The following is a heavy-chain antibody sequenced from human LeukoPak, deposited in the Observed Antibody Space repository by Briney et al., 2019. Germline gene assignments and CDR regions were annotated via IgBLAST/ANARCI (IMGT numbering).Heavy chain of an antibody. V-gene: IGHV4-59*01. D-gene: IGHD2-2*01. CDR3: ASSNGYCSSTSCYVPYDAFDI. J-gene: IGHJ3*02. CDR2: IYYSGST. Sequence: SETLSLTCTVSGGSISSYYWNWIRQPPGKGLEWIGYIYYSGSTNYNPSLKSRVTISVDTSKNQFSLKLSSVTAADTAVYYCASSNGYCSSTSCYVPYDAFDIWGQGTMVTASS. CDR1: GGSISSYY.